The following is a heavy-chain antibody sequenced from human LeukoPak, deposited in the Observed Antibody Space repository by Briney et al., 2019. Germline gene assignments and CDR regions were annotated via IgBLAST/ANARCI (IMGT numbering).Heavy chain of an antibody. CDR3: VRDRNYFEALQRSY. CDR2: ITGAGSTT. D-gene: IGHD1-7*01. Sequence: GGSRRLSCAASGFTFSTFAMSWVRQDPGRGLEWVSSITGAGSTTYYPESVKGRFTISRDNSKNTLYLQMNSLRVEDTAVYFCVRDRNYFEALQRSYWGQGTLVTVSS. CDR1: GFTFSTFA. V-gene: IGHV3-23*01. J-gene: IGHJ4*02.